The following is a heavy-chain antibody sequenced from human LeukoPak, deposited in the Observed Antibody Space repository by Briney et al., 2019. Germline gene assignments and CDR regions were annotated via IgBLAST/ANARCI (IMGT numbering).Heavy chain of an antibody. J-gene: IGHJ4*02. Sequence: GASVKVSCKASGYTFTGYYMHWVRQAPGQGLEWMGWINPNSGGTNYAQKFQGRVTMTRDTSISTAYMELSRLRSDDTAVYYCARVYYDSSGYLAAVGSSYYFDYWGQGTLVTVSS. D-gene: IGHD3-22*01. V-gene: IGHV1-2*02. CDR3: ARVYYDSSGYLAAVGSSYYFDY. CDR2: INPNSGGT. CDR1: GYTFTGYY.